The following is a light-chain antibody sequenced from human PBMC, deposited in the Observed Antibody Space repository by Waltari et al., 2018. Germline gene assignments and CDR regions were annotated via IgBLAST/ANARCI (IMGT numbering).Light chain of an antibody. J-gene: IGKJ5*01. CDR3: QQRSNWPPIT. V-gene: IGKV3-11*01. CDR2: DAS. Sequence: EIVLTQSPANLSLSPGERATLPGRASQSVSSYLAWYQQKPGQAPRLLIYDASNRATGIPARSSCSVSGTDFTLTISSLEPEDFAVYYCQQRSNWPPITFGQGTRLEIK. CDR1: QSVSSY.